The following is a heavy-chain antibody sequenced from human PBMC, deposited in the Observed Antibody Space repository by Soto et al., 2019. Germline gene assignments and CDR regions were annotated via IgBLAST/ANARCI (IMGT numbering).Heavy chain of an antibody. CDR3: ARGNEQQLVPGWFDP. D-gene: IGHD6-13*01. Sequence: PSQTLSLTCVISGDSVSSNSAAWNWIRQSPSRGLEWLGRTYYRSKWYNDYAVSVKSRITINPDTSKNQFSLQLNSVTPEDTAVYYCARGNEQQLVPGWFDPWGQGTLVTVS. CDR2: TYYRSKWYN. CDR1: GDSVSSNSAA. V-gene: IGHV6-1*01. J-gene: IGHJ5*02.